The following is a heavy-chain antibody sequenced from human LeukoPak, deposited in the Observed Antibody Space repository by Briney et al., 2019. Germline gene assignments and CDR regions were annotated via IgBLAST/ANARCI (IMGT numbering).Heavy chain of an antibody. CDR2: INHSGST. CDR1: GWSFNGYY. D-gene: IGHD2-2*01. Sequence: PSETLSLTCAVYGWSFNGYYWSWIRQPPGKGLEWIGEINHSGSTNYNPSLKSRVTISVDTSKSQFSLKLSSVTAADTAVYYCARGLAQLSRIYYYYGMDVWGQGTTVTVSS. V-gene: IGHV4-34*01. J-gene: IGHJ6*02. CDR3: ARGLAQLSRIYYYYGMDV.